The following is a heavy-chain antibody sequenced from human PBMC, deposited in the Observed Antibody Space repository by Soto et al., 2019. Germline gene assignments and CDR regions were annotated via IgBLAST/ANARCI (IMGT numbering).Heavy chain of an antibody. V-gene: IGHV3-30-3*01. D-gene: IGHD3-22*01. CDR3: AKVVPNYYDSSSFDY. J-gene: IGHJ4*02. CDR1: GFTFSSYA. Sequence: GGSLRLSCAASGFTFSSYAMHWVRQAPGKGLEWVAVISYDGSNKYYADSVKGRFTISRDNSKNTLYLQMNSLRAEDTAVYYCAKVVPNYYDSSSFDYWGQGTLVTVSS. CDR2: ISYDGSNK.